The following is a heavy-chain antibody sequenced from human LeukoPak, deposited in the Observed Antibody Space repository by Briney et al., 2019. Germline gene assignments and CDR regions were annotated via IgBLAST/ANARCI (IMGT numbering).Heavy chain of an antibody. CDR1: GFTVSRKY. CDR3: ARVLWVNTWLSHDAFDI. J-gene: IGHJ3*02. Sequence: HTGRSLRLSCAASGFTVSRKYMDWVRQAPGKGLEWVGRTRNKANSYTTEYAASVKGRFTISRDDSKNSLYLQMNSLKTEDTAVYYCARVLWVNTWLSHDAFDIWGQGTMVTVSS. CDR2: TRNKANSYTT. D-gene: IGHD2-21*01. V-gene: IGHV3-72*01.